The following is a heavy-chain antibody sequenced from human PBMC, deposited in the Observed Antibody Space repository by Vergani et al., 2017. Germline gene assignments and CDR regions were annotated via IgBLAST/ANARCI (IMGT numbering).Heavy chain of an antibody. CDR2: IYYSGST. D-gene: IGHD3-22*01. V-gene: IGHV4-31*03. Sequence: QVQLQESGPGLVKPSQTLSLTCTFSGGSISSGGYYWSWIRQHPGKGLEWIGYIYYSGSTYYNPSLKSRGTISVETSKNQFSLKLSSVTAADTAVYYCARETNDYYDSSGYSVFDYWGQGTLVTVSS. CDR1: GGSISSGGYY. CDR3: ARETNDYYDSSGYSVFDY. J-gene: IGHJ4*02.